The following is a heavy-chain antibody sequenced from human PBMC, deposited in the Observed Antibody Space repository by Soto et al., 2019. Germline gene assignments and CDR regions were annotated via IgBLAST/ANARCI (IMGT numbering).Heavy chain of an antibody. CDR1: GVSIKTYY. CDR2: IYTTGSA. J-gene: IGHJ5*02. Sequence: SETLSLTCAVSGVSIKTYYWSWIRKPAGKGLEWIGRIYTTGSANHNPSLKSRVTMSVDTSKNQVSLKLTSVTAADAGVYYCARDYYYDRNNWFAPPGQGILVTVSS. D-gene: IGHD3-3*01. CDR3: ARDYYYDRNNWFAP. V-gene: IGHV4-4*07.